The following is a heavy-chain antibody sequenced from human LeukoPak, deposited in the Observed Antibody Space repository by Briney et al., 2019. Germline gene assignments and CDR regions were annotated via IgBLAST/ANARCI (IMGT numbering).Heavy chain of an antibody. V-gene: IGHV1-46*01. CDR3: ARVGDPLAVAGMGISSGRGMDV. J-gene: IGHJ6*02. D-gene: IGHD6-19*01. CDR2: INPTGGST. Sequence: GASVKVSCKASGYTFTGYYMHWVRQAPGQGLEWMGIINPTGGSTTYAQKFQGRVTMTRDTSTSTVYMELSSLRSDDTAVYYCARVGDPLAVAGMGISSGRGMDVWGQGTTVTVSS. CDR1: GYTFTGYY.